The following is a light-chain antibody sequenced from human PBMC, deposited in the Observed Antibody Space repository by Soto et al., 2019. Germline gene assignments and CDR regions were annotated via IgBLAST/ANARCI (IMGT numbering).Light chain of an antibody. Sequence: DIQMTQSPSSLSASVGDRVTITCRASQSLRSYLNWYQQKPGKAPKLLIYAASSLQSGVPSRFSGSGSGTDFTLTISSLQPEDFATYYCQQSYSTPQTFGHGTKVEIK. J-gene: IGKJ1*01. CDR3: QQSYSTPQT. V-gene: IGKV1-39*01. CDR1: QSLRSY. CDR2: AAS.